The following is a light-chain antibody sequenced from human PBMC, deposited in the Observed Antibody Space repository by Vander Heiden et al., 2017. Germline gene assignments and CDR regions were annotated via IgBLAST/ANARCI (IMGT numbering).Light chain of an antibody. CDR1: NLGDKY. CDR2: QDR. CDR3: QAWDNRSVV. Sequence: SFELTQPPSVSVSPGKTASITCSGDNLGDKYASWYQQKPGQAPVLVIYQDRKRPSGIPERFSGSNSDNTATLTISGTQAMDEADYYCQAWDNRSVVFGGGTKLTVL. V-gene: IGLV3-1*01. J-gene: IGLJ2*01.